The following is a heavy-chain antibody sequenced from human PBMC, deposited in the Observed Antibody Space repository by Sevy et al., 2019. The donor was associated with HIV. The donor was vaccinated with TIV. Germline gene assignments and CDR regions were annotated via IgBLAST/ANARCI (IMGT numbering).Heavy chain of an antibody. CDR1: GFTVSSNY. CDR2: IYSGGST. Sequence: GGSLRLSCAASGFTVSSNYMSWVRQAPGKGLEWVSVIYSGGSTYYADSVKGRFTISRDNSKNTLYLQMNSLRAEDTAVYYCARDRYGSYPQSYYYGMDVWGQGTTVTVSS. D-gene: IGHD1-26*01. J-gene: IGHJ6*02. V-gene: IGHV3-53*01. CDR3: ARDRYGSYPQSYYYGMDV.